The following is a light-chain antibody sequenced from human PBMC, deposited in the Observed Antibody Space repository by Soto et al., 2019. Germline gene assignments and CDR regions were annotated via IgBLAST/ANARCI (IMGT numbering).Light chain of an antibody. CDR1: QSVLYSSNNKNC. V-gene: IGKV4-1*01. J-gene: IGKJ4*01. CDR3: QQDYSTFLP. Sequence: DIVMTQSPDSLAVSLGERATINCKSSQSVLYSSNNKNCLAWYQQKPGQPPKLLIYWASTRDSGVPDRFSGSGSGTDFTLTISSLHAEDVAVYYCQQDYSTFLPFGGATKRDI. CDR2: WAS.